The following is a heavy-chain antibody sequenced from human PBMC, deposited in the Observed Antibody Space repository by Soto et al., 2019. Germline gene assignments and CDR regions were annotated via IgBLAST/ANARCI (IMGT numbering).Heavy chain of an antibody. Sequence: SETLSLTCTVSGGSISSYYWSWIRQPPGKGLEWIGYIYYSGSTNYNPSLKSRVTISVDTSKNQFSLKLSSVTAADTAVYYCARGRGGYSGYDPADGLDPWGQGTLVTVSS. V-gene: IGHV4-59*01. CDR1: GGSISSYY. CDR2: IYYSGST. D-gene: IGHD5-12*01. J-gene: IGHJ5*02. CDR3: ARGRGGYSGYDPADGLDP.